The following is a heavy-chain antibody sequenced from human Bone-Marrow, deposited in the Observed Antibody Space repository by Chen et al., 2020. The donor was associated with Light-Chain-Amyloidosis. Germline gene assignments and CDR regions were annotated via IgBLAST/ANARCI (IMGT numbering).Heavy chain of an antibody. CDR2: IYPDDADA. J-gene: IGHJ4*02. CDR1: GYTFPNYW. V-gene: IGHV5-51*01. Sequence: EVQLEQSGPEVKKPGESLKISCKGSGYTFPNYWIGWVRQMPGKGLEWRGVIYPDDADARYSPSVEGQVTISADKSITTADLQRRSLKASDTAMYYCARRRDGYNFDYWGQGTLVTVSS. CDR3: ARRRDGYNFDY. D-gene: IGHD5-12*01.